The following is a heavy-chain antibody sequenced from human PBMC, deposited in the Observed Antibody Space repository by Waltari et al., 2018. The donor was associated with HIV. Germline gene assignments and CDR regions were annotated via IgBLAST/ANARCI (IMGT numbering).Heavy chain of an antibody. Sequence: QVQLQESGPGLVKPSETLSLTCTVSGGSISSYYWSWIRQPPGKGLDWIGYIYYSGSTNYNPSRKSRVTISVDTSKNQFSLKLSSVTAADTAVYYCARAKGNGGPRGGWFDPWGQGTLVTVSS. V-gene: IGHV4-59*01. CDR2: IYYSGST. CDR3: ARAKGNGGPRGGWFDP. D-gene: IGHD1-1*01. CDR1: GGSISSYY. J-gene: IGHJ5*02.